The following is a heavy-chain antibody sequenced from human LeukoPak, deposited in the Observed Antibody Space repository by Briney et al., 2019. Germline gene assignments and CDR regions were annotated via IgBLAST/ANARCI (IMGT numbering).Heavy chain of an antibody. CDR2: ISAYNGNT. J-gene: IGHJ5*02. CDR1: GYTFTSYG. Sequence: ASVKVSCKASGYTFTSYGISWVRQAPGQGLEWMGWISAYNGNTNYAQKLQGRVTMTTDTSTSTAYMELRSLRSDDTAVYYCARDLLSSWYSWKFDPWGQGTLVTVSS. D-gene: IGHD6-13*01. V-gene: IGHV1-18*01. CDR3: ARDLLSSWYSWKFDP.